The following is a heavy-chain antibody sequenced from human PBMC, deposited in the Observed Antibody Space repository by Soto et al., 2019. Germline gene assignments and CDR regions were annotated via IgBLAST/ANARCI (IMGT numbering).Heavy chain of an antibody. Sequence: EWVSAISGSGGSTYYADSVKGRFTISRDNSKNTLYLQMNSLRAEDTAVYYCANDLDYIIFFFNWYPSNGMLVWC. CDR3: ANDLDYIIFFFNWYPSNGMLV. D-gene: IGHD4-4*01. CDR2: ISGSGGST. V-gene: IGHV3-23*01. J-gene: IGHJ6*04.